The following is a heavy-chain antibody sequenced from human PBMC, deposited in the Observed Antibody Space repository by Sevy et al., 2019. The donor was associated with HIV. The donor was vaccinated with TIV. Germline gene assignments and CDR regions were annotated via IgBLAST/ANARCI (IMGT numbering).Heavy chain of an antibody. CDR3: TADPVHYYYYYMDV. J-gene: IGHJ6*03. CDR1: GFIFNNVW. CDR2: IKSKADGGTT. D-gene: IGHD1-1*01. Sequence: GGSLRLSCEASGFIFNNVWMSWVRQAPGKGLECVGRIKSKADGGTTDYSAPVKGRFTISRDDSKNTLYLQMTSLKTEDTGVYFCTADPVHYYYYYMDVWGKGTTVTV. V-gene: IGHV3-15*01.